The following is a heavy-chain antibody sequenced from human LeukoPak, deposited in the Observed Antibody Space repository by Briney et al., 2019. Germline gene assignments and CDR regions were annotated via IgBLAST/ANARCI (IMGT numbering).Heavy chain of an antibody. CDR3: ARLWYSYGYYRYFDL. CDR2: IYYSGST. Sequence: SETLSLTCTVSGGSISNYYWSWIRQPPGKGLEWIGFIYYSGSTNYNPSLKSRVTISVDTSKNQFSPKLSSVTAADTAVYYCARLWYSYGYYRYFDLWGRGTLVTVSA. D-gene: IGHD5-18*01. CDR1: GGSISNYY. V-gene: IGHV4-59*01. J-gene: IGHJ2*01.